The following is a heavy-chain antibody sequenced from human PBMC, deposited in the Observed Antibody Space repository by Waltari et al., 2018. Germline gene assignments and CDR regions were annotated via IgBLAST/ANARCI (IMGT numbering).Heavy chain of an antibody. CDR1: GFTFSSYG. CDR3: AKDPYSSSWYHGWFDP. D-gene: IGHD6-13*01. J-gene: IGHJ5*02. Sequence: VQLLESGGGVVQPGGSLRLSCAASGFTFSSYGMHWVRQAPGKGLEWVAFIGFDGSNKYYADSVKGRVTISRDNSKNTLYLQMNSLRAEDTAVYYCAKDPYSSSWYHGWFDPWGQGTLVTVSS. V-gene: IGHV3-30*02. CDR2: IGFDGSNK.